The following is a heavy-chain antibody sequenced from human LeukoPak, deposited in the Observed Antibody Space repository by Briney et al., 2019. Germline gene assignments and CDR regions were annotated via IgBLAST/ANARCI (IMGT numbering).Heavy chain of an antibody. V-gene: IGHV7-4-1*02. D-gene: IGHD6-25*01. CDR2: INTNTGNP. CDR3: ARDWSGYGRFDY. J-gene: IGHJ4*02. Sequence: ASVKVSCKASGYTFTNLAMNWVRQAPGQGLEWMGWINTNTGNPTYAQGFTGRFVFSLATSVNTAYLQISSLKAEDTAIYYCARDWSGYGRFDYWGQGTLVTVPS. CDR1: GYTFTNLA.